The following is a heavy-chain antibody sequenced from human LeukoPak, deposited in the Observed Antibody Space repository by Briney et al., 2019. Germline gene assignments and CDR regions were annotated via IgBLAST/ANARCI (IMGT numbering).Heavy chain of an antibody. Sequence: VSSISGSGANTYYANSVKGRFTVYRDNSKNTLYLQVNNLRAEDTAVYYCAKHLGSHNFDYWGQGTLVTVSS. CDR3: AKHLGSHNFDY. V-gene: IGHV3-23*01. CDR2: ISGSGANT. D-gene: IGHD3-10*01. J-gene: IGHJ4*02.